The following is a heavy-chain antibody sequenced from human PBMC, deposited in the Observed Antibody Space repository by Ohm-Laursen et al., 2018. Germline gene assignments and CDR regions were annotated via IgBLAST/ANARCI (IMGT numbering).Heavy chain of an antibody. CDR2: ISTSGIT. J-gene: IGHJ4*02. CDR1: GGSISGYY. D-gene: IGHD6-19*01. Sequence: SDTLSLTCTVSGGSISGYYWNWIRQPAGKGLEWIGRISTSGITTYNPSLKSRVTMSVDTSKNQFSLKLSFVTAADTAVYYCARDGGSGWYDYWGQGTLLTVSS. CDR3: ARDGGSGWYDY. V-gene: IGHV4-4*07.